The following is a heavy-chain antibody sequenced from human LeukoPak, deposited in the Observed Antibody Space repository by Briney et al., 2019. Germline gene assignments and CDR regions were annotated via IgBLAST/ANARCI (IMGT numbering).Heavy chain of an antibody. D-gene: IGHD3-3*01. CDR1: GGSISSSSYY. J-gene: IGHJ4*02. CDR2: IYTSGST. V-gene: IGHV4-39*07. Sequence: SETLSLTCTVSGGSISSSSYYWGWIRQPPGKGLEWIGRIYTSGSTNYNPSLKSRVTISVDTSKNQFSLKLSSVTAADTAVYYCARGQKRFFGVVIIPFDYWGQGTLVTVSS. CDR3: ARGQKRFFGVVIIPFDY.